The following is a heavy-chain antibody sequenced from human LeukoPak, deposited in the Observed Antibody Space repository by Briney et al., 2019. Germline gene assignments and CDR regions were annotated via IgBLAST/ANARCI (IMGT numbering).Heavy chain of an antibody. J-gene: IGHJ4*02. CDR1: GFTFRNYA. V-gene: IGHV3-23*01. Sequence: GGSLRLSCAASGFTFRNYAMSWVRQAPGKGLEWVSAISGSGSGTYYADSVKGRFAISRDNSRNTLFLHMNSLRAEDTAVYYCAKGYYSSGWYYFDYWGQGTLVTVSS. D-gene: IGHD6-19*01. CDR2: ISGSGSGT. CDR3: AKGYYSSGWYYFDY.